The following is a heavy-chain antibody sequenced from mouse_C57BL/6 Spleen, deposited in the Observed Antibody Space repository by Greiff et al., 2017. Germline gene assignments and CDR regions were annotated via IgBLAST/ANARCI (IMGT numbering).Heavy chain of an antibody. J-gene: IGHJ2*01. CDR2: IDPETGGT. V-gene: IGHV1-15*01. Sequence: VQLQQSGAELVRPGASVTLSCKASGYTFTDYEMHWVKQTPVHGLEWIGAIDPETGGTAYNQKFKGKAILTADKSSSTAYMELRSLTSEDSAVDYCTRSKDVITTVVARDYFDYWGQGTTLTVSS. CDR3: TRSKDVITTVVARDYFDY. D-gene: IGHD1-1*01. CDR1: GYTFTDYE.